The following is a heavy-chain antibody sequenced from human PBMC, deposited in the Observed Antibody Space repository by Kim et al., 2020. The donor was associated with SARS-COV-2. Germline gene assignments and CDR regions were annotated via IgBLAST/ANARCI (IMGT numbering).Heavy chain of an antibody. J-gene: IGHJ4*02. CDR1: GGSFSGYY. CDR2: INHSGST. D-gene: IGHD2-21*01. CDR3: ARGRRGELPNEGVFVDFDY. V-gene: IGHV4-34*01. Sequence: SETLSLTCAVYGGSFSGYYWSWIRQPPGKGLEWIGEINHSGSTNYNPSLKSRVTISVDTSKNQFSLKLSSVTAADTAVYYCARGRRGELPNEGVFVDFDYWGQGTLVTVSS.